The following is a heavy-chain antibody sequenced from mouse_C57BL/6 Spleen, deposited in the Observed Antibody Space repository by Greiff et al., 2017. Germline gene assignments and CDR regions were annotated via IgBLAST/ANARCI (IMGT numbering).Heavy chain of an antibody. CDR2: IHPNSGST. CDR1: GYTFTSYW. J-gene: IGHJ2*01. D-gene: IGHD1-1*01. V-gene: IGHV1-64*01. CDR3: ARLGYYGSIYYFDY. Sequence: VQLQQSGAELVKPGASVKLSCKASGYTFTSYWMHWVKQRPGQGLEWIGMIHPNSGSTNYNEKFKSKATLTVDKSSSTAYMQLSSLTSEDSAVYYCARLGYYGSIYYFDYWGQGTTLTVSS.